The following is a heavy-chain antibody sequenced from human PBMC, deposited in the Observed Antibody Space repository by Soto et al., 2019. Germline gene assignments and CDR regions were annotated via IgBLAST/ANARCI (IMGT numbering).Heavy chain of an antibody. CDR3: ARGVGFTLGVYYYYYYMDV. D-gene: IGHD3-16*01. CDR1: GYTFPSYD. CDR2: MNPNSGNT. V-gene: IGHV1-8*01. J-gene: IGHJ6*03. Sequence: ASVKVSCKASGYTFPSYDINWVRQATGQGLEWMGWMNPNSGNTGYAQKFQGRVTMTRNTSISTAYMELSSLRSEDTAVYYCARGVGFTLGVYYYYYYMDVWGKGTTVTVSS.